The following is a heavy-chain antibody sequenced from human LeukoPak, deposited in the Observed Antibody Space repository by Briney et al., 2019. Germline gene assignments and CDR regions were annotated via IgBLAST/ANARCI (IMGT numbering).Heavy chain of an antibody. CDR1: GFTVSSNY. D-gene: IGHD3-22*01. CDR2: IYSGGST. CDR3: AREGYYDSSGYYYDGAFDI. Sequence: PGGSLRLSCAASGFTVSSNYMSWVRQAPGKGLEWVSVIYSGGSTYYADSVKGRFTISRDNSKNTLYLQMNSLRAEDTAVHYCAREGYYDSSGYYYDGAFDIWGQGTMVTVSS. J-gene: IGHJ3*02. V-gene: IGHV3-53*01.